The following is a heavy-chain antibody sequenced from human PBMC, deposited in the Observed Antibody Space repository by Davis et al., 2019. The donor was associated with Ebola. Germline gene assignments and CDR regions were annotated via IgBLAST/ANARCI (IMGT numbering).Heavy chain of an antibody. V-gene: IGHV3-9*01. J-gene: IGHJ6*02. Sequence: PGGSLRLSCAASGFTFSSYAMSWVRQAPGKGLEWVSGISWNSGSIGYADSVKGRFTISRDNAKNSLYLQMNSLRAEDTAVYYCARAFWTYYYDSSGYWGTYGMDVWGQGTTVTVSS. CDR3: ARAFWTYYYDSSGYWGTYGMDV. D-gene: IGHD3-22*01. CDR1: GFTFSSYA. CDR2: ISWNSGSI.